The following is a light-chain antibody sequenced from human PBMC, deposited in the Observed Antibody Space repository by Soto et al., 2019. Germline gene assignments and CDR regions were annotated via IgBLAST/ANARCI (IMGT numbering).Light chain of an antibody. J-gene: IGLJ1*01. V-gene: IGLV2-23*02. CDR3: FSYAGNSVYV. Sequence: SALTQPASVSGSPGQSITISCTGTSSDVGGYNYVSWYQQHPGKAPKLMISEVTKRPSGVSDRFSGSKSGNTASLTISGLQAEDEADYYCFSYAGNSVYVFGTGTKVTVL. CDR1: SSDVGGYNY. CDR2: EVT.